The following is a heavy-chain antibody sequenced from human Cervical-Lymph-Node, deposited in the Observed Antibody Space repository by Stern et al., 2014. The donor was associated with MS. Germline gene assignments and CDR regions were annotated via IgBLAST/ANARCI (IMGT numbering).Heavy chain of an antibody. CDR3: ASFSGSHSDAFDM. CDR2: IYPVDSDT. J-gene: IGHJ3*02. CDR1: GYSFSSYW. V-gene: IGHV5-51*01. Sequence: EVQLVESGAEVKKAGESLKISCKGYGYSFSSYWIGWVRQMPGKGLEWMGIIYPVDSDTRYSPSFQGRVTISADKSISTAYLQWSRLKASDTAMYFCASFSGSHSDAFDMGGQGTMVTVSS. D-gene: IGHD1-26*01.